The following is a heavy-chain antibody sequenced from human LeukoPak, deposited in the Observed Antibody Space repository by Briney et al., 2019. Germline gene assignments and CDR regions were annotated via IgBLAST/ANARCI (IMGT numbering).Heavy chain of an antibody. D-gene: IGHD3-3*01. V-gene: IGHV5-51*01. CDR1: GYSFTSYW. CDR2: IYPGDADA. Sequence: GESLKISCKGSGYSFTSYWIGWVRQMPGKGLEWMGIIYPGDADARYRPSFQGQVTISADKSISTAYLQGSSLKASDTAMYYCARQGITIFGVVRDAFDIWGQGTMVTVSS. J-gene: IGHJ3*02. CDR3: ARQGITIFGVVRDAFDI.